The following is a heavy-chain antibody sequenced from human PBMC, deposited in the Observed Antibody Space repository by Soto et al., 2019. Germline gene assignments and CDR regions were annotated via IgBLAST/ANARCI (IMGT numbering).Heavy chain of an antibody. CDR3: ARYSGYDPYYFDY. CDR1: GGSSRSYD. J-gene: IGHJ4*02. D-gene: IGHD5-12*01. V-gene: IGHV4-59*08. CDR2: IYYSGST. Sequence: PSETLSLTSTVAGGSSRSYDWSWIRQPPGKGLEWIGYIYYSGSTNYNPSLKSRVTISVDTSKNQFSLKLSSVTAADTAVYYCARYSGYDPYYFDYWGQGTLVTSPQ.